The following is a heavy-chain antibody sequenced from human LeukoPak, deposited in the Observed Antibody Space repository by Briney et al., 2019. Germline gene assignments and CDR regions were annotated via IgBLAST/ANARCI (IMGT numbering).Heavy chain of an antibody. CDR3: ARVPGYDSSGYFDY. J-gene: IGHJ4*02. D-gene: IGHD3-22*01. CDR2: ISYDGSNK. CDR1: GFTFSSYA. V-gene: IGHV3-30-3*01. Sequence: GGSLRLSCAASGFTFSSYAMHWVRQAPGKGLEWVAVISYDGSNKYYADSVKGRFTISRDNAKNTLYLQMNSLRAEDTAVYYCARVPGYDSSGYFDYWGQGTLVTVSS.